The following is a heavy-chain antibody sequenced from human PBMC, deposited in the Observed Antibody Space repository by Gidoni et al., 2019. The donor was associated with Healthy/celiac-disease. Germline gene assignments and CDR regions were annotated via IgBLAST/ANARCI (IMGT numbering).Heavy chain of an antibody. CDR3: ARDIQTTVTTL. D-gene: IGHD4-17*01. CDR2: ISSSSSTI. CDR1: GFTFSSYS. V-gene: IGHV3-48*04. J-gene: IGHJ4*02. Sequence: EVQLVESGGGLVQPGGSLRLSCAASGFTFSSYSMNWVRQAPGKGLEWVSYISSSSSTIYYADSVKGRFTISRDNAKNSLYLQMNSLRAEDTAVYYCARDIQTTVTTLWGQGTLVTVSS.